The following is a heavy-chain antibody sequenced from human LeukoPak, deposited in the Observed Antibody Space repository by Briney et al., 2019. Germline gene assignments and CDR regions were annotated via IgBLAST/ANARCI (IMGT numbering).Heavy chain of an antibody. J-gene: IGHJ1*01. Sequence: GASVKVSCKASGYTSTDFGLIWVRQAPGQGLEWMGWVSTYNGDTDYAKKFQDRVTMTTESSTQTTFMELRNLRSDDTAVYYCARAESMALYFLYWGQGTLVSVSS. D-gene: IGHD1-14*01. V-gene: IGHV1-18*01. CDR3: ARAESMALYFLY. CDR2: VSTYNGDT. CDR1: GYTSTDFG.